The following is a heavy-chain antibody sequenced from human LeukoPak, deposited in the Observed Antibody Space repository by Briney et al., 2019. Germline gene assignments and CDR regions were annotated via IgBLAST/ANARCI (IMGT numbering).Heavy chain of an antibody. Sequence: SENVSCKASGGTFSSYAIIWAPQAPGQGLEWMGSIIPILGIANYAQKFQGRVTITAHKPTSTAYMELSSLRSEDTAVYYCARDRLYSSGWYPDYYGMD. V-gene: IGHV1-69*04. CDR2: IIPILGIA. D-gene: IGHD6-19*01. CDR3: ARDRLYSSGWYPDYYGMD. CDR1: GGTFSSYA. J-gene: IGHJ6*01.